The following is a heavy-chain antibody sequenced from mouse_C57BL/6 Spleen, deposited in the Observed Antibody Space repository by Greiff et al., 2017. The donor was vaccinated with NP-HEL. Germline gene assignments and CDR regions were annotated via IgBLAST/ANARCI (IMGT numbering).Heavy chain of an antibody. D-gene: IGHD2-4*01. CDR2: IDPSDSYT. CDR1: GYTFTSYW. J-gene: IGHJ1*03. CDR3: ARGGLRDWYFDV. Sequence: VQLQQPGAELVMPGASVKLSCKASGYTFTSYWMHWVKQRPGQGLEWIGEIDPSDSYTNYNQKFKGKSTLTVDKSSSTAYMQLSSLTSEDSAVYNCARGGLRDWYFDVWGTGTTVTVSS. V-gene: IGHV1-69*01.